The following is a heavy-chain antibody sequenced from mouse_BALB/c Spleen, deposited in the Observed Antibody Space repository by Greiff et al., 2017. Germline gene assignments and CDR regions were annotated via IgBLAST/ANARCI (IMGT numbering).Heavy chain of an antibody. CDR3: TKGYRYDEAWFAY. V-gene: IGHV1-69*02. D-gene: IGHD2-14*01. J-gene: IGHJ3*01. Sequence: QVQLKQPGAELVRPGASVKLSCKASGYTFTSYWINWVKQRPGQGLEWIGNIYPSDSYTNYNQKFKDKATLTVDKSSSTAYMQLSSPTSEDSAVYYCTKGYRYDEAWFAYWGQGTLVTVSA. CDR1: GYTFTSYW. CDR2: IYPSDSYT.